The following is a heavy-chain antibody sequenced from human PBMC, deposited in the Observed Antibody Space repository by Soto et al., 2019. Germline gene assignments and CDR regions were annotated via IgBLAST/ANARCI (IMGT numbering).Heavy chain of an antibody. CDR1: GFIFRNFG. V-gene: IGHV3-30*18. J-gene: IGHJ4*02. Sequence: QVQLVESGGGVVQPGRSLRISCATSGFIFRNFGMHWVRRAPGKGLEWVATISGDGNDKYYPDSMKGRFTISRDNFNNTLYLQLHSLRPEDTAVYHCAQGPSTAQQTLDSRGPGVLVTVSS. CDR2: ISGDGNDK. CDR3: AQGPSTAQQTLDS. D-gene: IGHD2-2*01.